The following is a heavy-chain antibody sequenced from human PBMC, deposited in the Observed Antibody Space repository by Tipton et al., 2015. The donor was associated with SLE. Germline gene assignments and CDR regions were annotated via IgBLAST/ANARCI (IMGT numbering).Heavy chain of an antibody. V-gene: IGHV3-9*01. CDR1: GFTFNIYA. CDR2: INWNRGTI. J-gene: IGHJ2*01. Sequence: SLRLSCAASGFTFNIYAMNWVRQAPGKGLEWVSGINWNRGTIAYADAVKGRFTISRDNAKSSLYLQMNSLRPEDTALYYCVKSYNNAPFYVCFDLWGRGALVTVSS. D-gene: IGHD2/OR15-2a*01. CDR3: VKSYNNAPFYVCFDL.